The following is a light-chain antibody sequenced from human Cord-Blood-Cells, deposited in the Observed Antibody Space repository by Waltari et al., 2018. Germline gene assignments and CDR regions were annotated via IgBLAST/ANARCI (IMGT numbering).Light chain of an antibody. J-gene: IGLJ2*01. V-gene: IGLV2-8*01. Sequence: QSALTQPPSASGSPGQSVTISCTGTSSDVGGYNYVSWYQQHPGKAPKRMIYEVSKRPSGVPERFSGSKSGNTASLTVSGLQAEDEADYYCSSYAGSNNFGVFGGGTKLTVL. CDR2: EVS. CDR3: SSYAGSNNFGV. CDR1: SSDVGGYNY.